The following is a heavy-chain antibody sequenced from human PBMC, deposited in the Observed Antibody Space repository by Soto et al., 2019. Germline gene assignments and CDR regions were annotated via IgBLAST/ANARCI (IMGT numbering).Heavy chain of an antibody. CDR1: GFSFDTYS. D-gene: IGHD3-10*01. CDR3: ARVGSGPPAY. J-gene: IGHJ4*02. CDR2: ISSSSSTI. V-gene: IGHV3-48*02. Sequence: GGSLRLSCAASGFSFDTYSMSWVRQAPGKGLEWVSYISSSSSTIYYSDSVKGRFTISRDNAKNSLYLQMNSLRDEDTAVYFCARVGSGPPAYWGQGTLVTVSS.